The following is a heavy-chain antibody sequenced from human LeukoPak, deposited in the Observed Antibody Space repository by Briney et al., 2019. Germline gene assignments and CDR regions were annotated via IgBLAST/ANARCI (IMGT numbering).Heavy chain of an antibody. J-gene: IGHJ4*02. D-gene: IGHD4-17*01. CDR3: ARGLSYGDPAYYFDY. CDR1: GSTFSSYA. V-gene: IGHV3-30*04. CDR2: ISYDGSNK. Sequence: GGSLRLSCAASGSTFSSYAMHWVRQAPGKGLEWVAVISYDGSNKYYADSVKGRFTISRDNSKNTLYLQMNSLRAEDTAVYYCARGLSYGDPAYYFDYWGEGTLVTVSS.